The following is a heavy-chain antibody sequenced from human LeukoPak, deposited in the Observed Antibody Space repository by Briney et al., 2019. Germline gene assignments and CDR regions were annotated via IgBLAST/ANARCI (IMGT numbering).Heavy chain of an antibody. Sequence: SVKVSCKASGGTFSSYAISWVRQAPGQGLEWMGRIIPILGIANCAQKFQGRVTITADKSTSTAYMELSSLRSEDTAVYYCAIGYSYGYGVFDYWGQGALVTVSS. CDR3: AIGYSYGYGVFDY. J-gene: IGHJ4*02. D-gene: IGHD5-18*01. CDR2: IIPILGIA. V-gene: IGHV1-69*04. CDR1: GGTFSSYA.